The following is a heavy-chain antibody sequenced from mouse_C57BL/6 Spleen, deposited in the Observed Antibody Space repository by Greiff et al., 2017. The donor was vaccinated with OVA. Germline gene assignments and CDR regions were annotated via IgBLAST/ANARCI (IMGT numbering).Heavy chain of an antibody. CDR1: GYTFTSYW. CDR2: IDPSDSYT. V-gene: IGHV1-50*01. J-gene: IGHJ1*03. Sequence: QVQLKQPGAELVKPGASVKLSCKASGYTFTSYWMQWVKQRPGQGLEWIGEIDPSDSYTNYNQKFKGKATLTVDTSSSTAYMQLSSLTSEESAVYYCARKGDVWGTGTTVTVSS. CDR3: ARKGDV.